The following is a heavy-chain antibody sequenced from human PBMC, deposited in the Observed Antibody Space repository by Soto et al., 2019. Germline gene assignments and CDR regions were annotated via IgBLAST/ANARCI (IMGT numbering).Heavy chain of an antibody. J-gene: IGHJ2*01. V-gene: IGHV3-30-3*01. Sequence: QVQLVESGGGVVQPGRSLRLSCAASGFTFSSYAMHWVRQAPGKGLEWVAVISNDGSNKYYADSVKGRFTISRDNSKNTLSLQMNSLRLEDTAVYYCARPLWRDDYNWGYFDLWGRGTLVTVSS. CDR3: ARPLWRDDYNWGYFDL. CDR2: ISNDGSNK. CDR1: GFTFSSYA. D-gene: IGHD4-4*01.